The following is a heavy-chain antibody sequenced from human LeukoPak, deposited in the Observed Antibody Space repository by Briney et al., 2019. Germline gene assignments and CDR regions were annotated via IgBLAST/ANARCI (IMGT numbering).Heavy chain of an antibody. J-gene: IGHJ3*02. CDR1: GYTFTGYY. CDR2: INPNSGGT. V-gene: IGHV1-2*02. Sequence: ASVKVSCKASGYTFTGYYMHWVRQAPGQGLEWMGWINPNSGGTNYAQKFQGRVTMTRDTSISTAYMELSSLRSEDTAVYYCATDRSGSYPSPPDAFDIWGQGTMVTVSS. CDR3: ATDRSGSYPSPPDAFDI. D-gene: IGHD1-26*01.